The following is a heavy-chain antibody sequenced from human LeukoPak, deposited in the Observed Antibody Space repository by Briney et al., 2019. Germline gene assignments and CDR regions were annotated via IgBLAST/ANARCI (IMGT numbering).Heavy chain of an antibody. CDR1: GGTFSSYA. D-gene: IGHD3-22*01. CDR2: IIPILGIA. V-gene: IGHV1-69*04. Sequence: SVEVSCKASGGTFSSYAISWVRQAPGQGLEWMGRIIPILGIANYAQKFQGRVTITADKSTSTAYMELSSLRSEDTAVYYCASSYYDSSGYYYVGYWGQGTLVTVSS. J-gene: IGHJ4*02. CDR3: ASSYYDSSGYYYVGY.